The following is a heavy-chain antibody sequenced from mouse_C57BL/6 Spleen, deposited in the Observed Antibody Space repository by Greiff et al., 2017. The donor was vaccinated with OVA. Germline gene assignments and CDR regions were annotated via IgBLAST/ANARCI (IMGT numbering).Heavy chain of an antibody. D-gene: IGHD3-2*02. Sequence: QVQLQQSGPELVKPGASVKISCKASGYAFSSSWMDWVKQRPGKGLEWIGRIYPGDGDTNYNGKFKGKATLTADKSSSTAYMQLSSLTSEDSAVYFCARGEGQLRPNFDYWGQGTTLTVSS. CDR3: ARGEGQLRPNFDY. J-gene: IGHJ2*01. CDR2: IYPGDGDT. V-gene: IGHV1-82*01. CDR1: GYAFSSSW.